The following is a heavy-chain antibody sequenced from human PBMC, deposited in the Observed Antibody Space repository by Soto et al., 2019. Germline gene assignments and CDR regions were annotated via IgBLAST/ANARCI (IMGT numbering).Heavy chain of an antibody. D-gene: IGHD3-10*01. V-gene: IGHV1-18*01. J-gene: IGHJ5*02. CDR3: ARGTITMVRGVTPRFDP. CDR1: GYTFTSYA. Sequence: GASVKVSCKASGYTFTSYAMHWVRQAPGQRLEWMGWISAYNGNTNYAQKLQGRVTMTTDTSTSTAYMELRSLRSDDTAVYYCARGTITMVRGVTPRFDPWGQGTLVTVSS. CDR2: ISAYNGNT.